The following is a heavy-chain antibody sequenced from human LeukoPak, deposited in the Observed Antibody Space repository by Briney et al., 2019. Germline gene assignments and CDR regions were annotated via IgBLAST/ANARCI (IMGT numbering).Heavy chain of an antibody. CDR3: ARGSHDFWSGYRIYWFDP. Sequence: SETLSLTCTVSGGSISSGDYYWSWIRQPPRRGLEWIGYIYYSGSIYYNPSLKSRVNISVVTSKSQFSLKLSSVTAAATAVYYCARGSHDFWSGYRIYWFDPWGQGTLVTVSS. V-gene: IGHV4-30-4*08. CDR1: GGSISSGDYY. D-gene: IGHD3-3*01. CDR2: IYYSGSI. J-gene: IGHJ5*02.